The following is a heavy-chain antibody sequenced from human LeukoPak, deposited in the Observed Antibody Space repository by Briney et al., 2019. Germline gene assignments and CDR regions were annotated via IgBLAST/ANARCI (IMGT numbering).Heavy chain of an antibody. D-gene: IGHD2-2*01. CDR1: GFTFSSYS. V-gene: IGHV3-33*01. CDR3: ARDRCSSTSCYYFDY. Sequence: PGGSLRLSCAASGFTFSSYSMHWVRQAPGKGLEWVAVIWYDGSNKYYADSVKGRFTISRDNSKNTLYLQMNSLRAEDTAVYYCARDRCSSTSCYYFDYWSQGTLVTVSS. CDR2: IWYDGSNK. J-gene: IGHJ4*02.